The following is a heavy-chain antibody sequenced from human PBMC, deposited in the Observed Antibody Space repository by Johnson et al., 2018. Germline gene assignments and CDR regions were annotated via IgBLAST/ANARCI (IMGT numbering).Heavy chain of an antibody. CDR2: IRSSSNEI. Sequence: EVQLVESGGGLVQPGGSLRLSCVGSGFTFSGYSMNWVRQAPGKGLEWISYIRSSSNEIQYAGSVKGRFTISRENVENSVYLQMNSLRDEDTAVYNCARVGYGKYSMDGWGQGTTVTVSS. J-gene: IGHJ6*02. CDR3: ARVGYGKYSMDG. CDR1: GFTFSGYS. V-gene: IGHV3-48*02. D-gene: IGHD1-1*01.